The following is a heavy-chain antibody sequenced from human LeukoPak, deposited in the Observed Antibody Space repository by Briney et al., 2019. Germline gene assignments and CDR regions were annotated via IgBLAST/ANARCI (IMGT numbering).Heavy chain of an antibody. D-gene: IGHD3-22*01. V-gene: IGHV1-58*02. CDR1: GFTFTSSA. CDR3: AAAGPPYYYDSSGYYYYYGMDV. J-gene: IGHJ6*02. Sequence: SVKVSCKASGFTFTSSAMQWVRQARGQRLEWIGWIVVGSGNTNYAQKFQERVTITRDMSTSTAYMELSSLRSEDTAVCYCAAAGPPYYYDSSGYYYYYGMDVWGQGTTVTVSS. CDR2: IVVGSGNT.